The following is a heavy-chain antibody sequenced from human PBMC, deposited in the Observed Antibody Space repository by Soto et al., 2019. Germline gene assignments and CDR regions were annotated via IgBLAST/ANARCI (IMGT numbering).Heavy chain of an antibody. V-gene: IGHV3-33*01. J-gene: IGHJ4*02. CDR1: GFSFSNYG. D-gene: IGHD3-16*01. Sequence: QVQLVESGGGVVQPGRSLRLSCAASGFSFSNYGMHWVRQAPGKGLEWVALIWHDGSNKYYAESVKGRFTISRDNSKDMGYLQMNSLRAEDTAMYYCARDGDANTGFGKDYWGQGTLVTVSS. CDR3: ARDGDANTGFGKDY. CDR2: IWHDGSNK.